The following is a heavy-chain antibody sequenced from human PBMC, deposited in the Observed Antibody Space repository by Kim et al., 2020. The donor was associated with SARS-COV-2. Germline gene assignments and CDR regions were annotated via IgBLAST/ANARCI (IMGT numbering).Heavy chain of an antibody. Sequence: ASVKVSCKASGYTFTSYYMHWVRQAPVQGLEWMGIINPSGGSTSYAQKFQGRVTMTRDTSTSTVYMELSSLRSEDTAVYYCASSSGWRYYFDYWGQGTLVTVSS. CDR2: INPSGGST. J-gene: IGHJ4*02. CDR3: ASSSGWRYYFDY. V-gene: IGHV1-46*01. CDR1: GYTFTSYY. D-gene: IGHD6-19*01.